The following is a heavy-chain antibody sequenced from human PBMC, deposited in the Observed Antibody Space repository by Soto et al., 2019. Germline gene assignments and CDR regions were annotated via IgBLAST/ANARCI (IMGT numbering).Heavy chain of an antibody. CDR3: ARPAHITIFSGGALDAFHI. CDR2: TYPGDSDT. V-gene: IGHV5-51*01. D-gene: IGHD3-9*01. CDR1: GYSFSSYW. Sequence: PGESLKISCKGSGYSFSSYWIAWVRRMPGKGLEWMGITYPGDSDTRYSPSFQGQVTISADKSITTAYVQWSSLKASDTAMYYCARPAHITIFSGGALDAFHIWGQGTMVTVSS. J-gene: IGHJ3*02.